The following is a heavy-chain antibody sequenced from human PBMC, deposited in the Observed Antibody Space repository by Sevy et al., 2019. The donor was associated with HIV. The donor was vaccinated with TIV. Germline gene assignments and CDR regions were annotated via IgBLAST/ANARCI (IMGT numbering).Heavy chain of an antibody. CDR1: GGSISSYY. Sequence: SETLSLTCTVSGGSISSYYWSWIRQPPGKGLEWFGYIYYSGSTTYNPPVKVRVTISVDTSKNQFSLRLSSVTSADTAVYYCARSSPGYCTGGVCRPTDYYYGMDVWGQGTTVTVSS. D-gene: IGHD2-8*02. CDR3: ARSSPGYCTGGVCRPTDYYYGMDV. V-gene: IGHV4-59*01. CDR2: IYYSGST. J-gene: IGHJ6*02.